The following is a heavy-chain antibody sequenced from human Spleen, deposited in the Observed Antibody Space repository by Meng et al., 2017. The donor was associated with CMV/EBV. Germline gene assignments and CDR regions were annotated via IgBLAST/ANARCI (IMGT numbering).Heavy chain of an antibody. J-gene: IGHJ4*02. CDR2: IKSKTDGGTT. D-gene: IGHD1-26*01. Sequence: NVGMNWVRQDPGKGLEWVGRIKSKTDGGTTDYAAPVKGRFTISRDDSKNTLYLQMNSLKTEDTAVYFCSTELHSVSSLTWGDQHYFDYWGQGTLVTVSS. CDR1: NVG. V-gene: IGHV3-15*01. CDR3: STELHSVSSLTWGDQHYFDY.